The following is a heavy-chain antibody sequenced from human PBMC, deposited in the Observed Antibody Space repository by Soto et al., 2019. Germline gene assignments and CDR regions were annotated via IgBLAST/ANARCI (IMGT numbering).Heavy chain of an antibody. Sequence: QMQLVQSGPEVKKPGTSVKVSCKASGFTFTSSAVQWVRQARGQRLEWIGWIVVGSGNTNYAQKFQERDTITRDMSTSTAYMELSSLRSEDTAVYYCAADPYYYDTPPGGYWGQGTLVTVSS. J-gene: IGHJ4*02. V-gene: IGHV1-58*01. CDR2: IVVGSGNT. CDR1: GFTFTSSA. CDR3: AADPYYYDTPPGGY. D-gene: IGHD3-22*01.